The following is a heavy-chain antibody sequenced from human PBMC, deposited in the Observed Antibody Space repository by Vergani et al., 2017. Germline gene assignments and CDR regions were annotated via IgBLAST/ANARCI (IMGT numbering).Heavy chain of an antibody. D-gene: IGHD5-12*01. CDR2: ISWNSGSI. Sequence: EVQLVESGGGLVQPGRSLRLSCAASGFTFDDYAMHWVRQAPGKGLEWVSGISWNSGSIGYADSVKGRFTISRDNAKNSLYLQMNSLRAEDMAVYYCAKXGGYDPYYYYGMDVWGQGTMVTVSS. CDR1: GFTFDDYA. J-gene: IGHJ6*02. CDR3: AKXGGYDPYYYYGMDV. V-gene: IGHV3-9*03.